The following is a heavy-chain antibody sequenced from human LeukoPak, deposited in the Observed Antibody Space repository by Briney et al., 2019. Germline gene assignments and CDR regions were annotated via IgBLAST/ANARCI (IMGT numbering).Heavy chain of an antibody. CDR1: GFSFDEFG. CDR3: AKDTYYYGSGAYNDDAFDI. D-gene: IGHD3-10*01. CDR2: INWNGGST. V-gene: IGHV3-20*04. J-gene: IGHJ3*02. Sequence: GGSLRLSCEASGFSFDEFGISWVRQAPGKGLEWVSGINWNGGSTGYADSVKGRFTISRDNSKNTLYLQMNSLRAEDTAVYYCAKDTYYYGSGAYNDDAFDIWGQGTMVTVSS.